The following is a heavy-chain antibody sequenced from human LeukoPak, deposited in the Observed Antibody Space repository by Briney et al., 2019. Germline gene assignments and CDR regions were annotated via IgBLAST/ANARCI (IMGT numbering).Heavy chain of an antibody. CDR2: IKQDGSEK. J-gene: IGHJ4*02. CDR1: GFTFSSYW. V-gene: IGHV3-7*01. CDR3: ARIAPPYYYDSSGYYRPPDY. D-gene: IGHD3-22*01. Sequence: PGGSLRLSCAASGFTFSSYWMSWVRQAPGKGLEWVANIKQDGSEKYYVDSVKGRFTISRDNAKNSLYLQMNSLRAEDTAVYYCARIAPPYYYDSSGYYRPPDYWGQGTLVTVSS.